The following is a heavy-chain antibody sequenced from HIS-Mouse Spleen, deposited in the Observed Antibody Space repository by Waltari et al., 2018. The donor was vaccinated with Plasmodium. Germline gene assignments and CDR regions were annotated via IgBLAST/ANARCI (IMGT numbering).Heavy chain of an antibody. D-gene: IGHD2-8*01. J-gene: IGHJ3*02. CDR2: IWYDGSNK. V-gene: IGHV3-33*06. Sequence: QVQLVASGGGVVQPGRSLRLACAASGFNFSSYGMHWVSQAPGKGVEGVAVIWYDGSNKYYADSVKGRFTISRDNSKNTLYLQMNSLRAEDTAVYYCAKVAQGTRDAFDIWGQGTMVTVSS. CDR1: GFNFSSYG. CDR3: AKVAQGTRDAFDI.